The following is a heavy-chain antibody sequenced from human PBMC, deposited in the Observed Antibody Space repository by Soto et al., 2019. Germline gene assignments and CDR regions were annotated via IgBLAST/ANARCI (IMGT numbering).Heavy chain of an antibody. CDR1: GYAFSFG. CDR3: ATYYFGSGSYYRFDN. CDR2: ISASDGST. V-gene: IGHV1-18*01. J-gene: IGHJ4*02. D-gene: IGHD3-10*01. Sequence: VQSGGEVKKPGASVRVSCKASGYAFSFGFSWVRQAPGQGLEWMGWISASDGSTNSAQKFRGRISLTTDTSTNTAYMDVLSLTSDDTSVYFCATYYFGSGSYYRFDNWGQGTLVTVSS.